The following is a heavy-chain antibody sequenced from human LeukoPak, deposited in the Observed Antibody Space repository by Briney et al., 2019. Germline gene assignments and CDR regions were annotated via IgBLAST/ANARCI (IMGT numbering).Heavy chain of an antibody. CDR2: ISAYNGNT. V-gene: IGHV1-18*01. Sequence: ASVKVSCKASGYTLTSYGISWVRQAPGQGLEWMGWISAYNGNTNYAQKLQGRVTMTTDTSTSTAYMELRSLRSDDTAVYYCARGWADIVVVPASREFDPWGQGTLVTVSS. CDR3: ARGWADIVVVPASREFDP. D-gene: IGHD2-2*01. J-gene: IGHJ5*02. CDR1: GYTLTSYG.